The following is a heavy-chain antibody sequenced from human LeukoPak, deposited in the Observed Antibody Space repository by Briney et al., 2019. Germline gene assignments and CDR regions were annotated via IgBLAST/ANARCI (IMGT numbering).Heavy chain of an antibody. D-gene: IGHD1-26*01. CDR1: GFTFSTYA. J-gene: IGHJ3*02. CDR3: AREFKVGTTTLSFDI. V-gene: IGHV3-23*01. Sequence: GGSLRLSCAASGFTFSTYAITWVRQAPGQGLEWVSAISDNGGGTYYADSAKGRFTASRDNSKNTLYLQMNSLRAEDTAVYCCAREFKVGTTTLSFDIWGQGTMVTVSS. CDR2: ISDNGGGT.